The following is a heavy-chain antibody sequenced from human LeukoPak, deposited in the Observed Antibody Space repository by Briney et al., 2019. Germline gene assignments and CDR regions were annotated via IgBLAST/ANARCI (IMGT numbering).Heavy chain of an antibody. Sequence: ASVKVSCKASGYTFTGYYMHWVRQAPGQGLEWMGRINPNSGGTNYAQKFQGRVTMTRDTSISTAYMELSRLRSDDTAVYYCAKRAGGVYYYYYMDVWGKGTTVTVSS. V-gene: IGHV1-2*06. D-gene: IGHD2-8*02. CDR3: AKRAGGVYYYYYMDV. J-gene: IGHJ6*03. CDR1: GYTFTGYY. CDR2: INPNSGGT.